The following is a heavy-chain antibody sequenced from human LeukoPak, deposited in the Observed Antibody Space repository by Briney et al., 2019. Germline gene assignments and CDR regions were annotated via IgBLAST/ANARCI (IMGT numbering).Heavy chain of an antibody. Sequence: PGGSLRLSCAASGFTFSDYYMNWIRQAPGQGLESISYISGSGNTIYQADSVKGRFTISRDNAKNSLFLQMNSLRADDTAVYYCARDLEQQMVLGRFDPWGQGTLVIVSS. CDR2: ISGSGNTI. J-gene: IGHJ5*02. V-gene: IGHV3-11*01. D-gene: IGHD6-13*01. CDR3: ARDLEQQMVLGRFDP. CDR1: GFTFSDYY.